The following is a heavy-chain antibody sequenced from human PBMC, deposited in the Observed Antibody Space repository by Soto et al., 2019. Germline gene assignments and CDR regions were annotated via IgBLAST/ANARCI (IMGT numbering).Heavy chain of an antibody. CDR1: GFTFSSYG. J-gene: IGHJ6*04. D-gene: IGHD5-12*01. Sequence: GGSLRLSCAASGFTFSSYGMHWVRQAPGKGLEWVAVISYDGSNKYYADSVKGRFTISRDNSKNTLYLQMNSLRAEDTAVYYCAKDHNSGYSPPIYYYSYGMDVWVNGTTVTVS. V-gene: IGHV3-30*18. CDR2: ISYDGSNK. CDR3: AKDHNSGYSPPIYYYSYGMDV.